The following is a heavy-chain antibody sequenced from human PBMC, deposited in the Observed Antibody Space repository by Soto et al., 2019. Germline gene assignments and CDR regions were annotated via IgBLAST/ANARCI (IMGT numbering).Heavy chain of an antibody. J-gene: IGHJ3*02. D-gene: IGHD3-9*01. Sequence: ASVKVSCKASGYTFTSYGISWVRQAPGQGLEWMGWISAYNGNTNYAQKLQGRVTMTTDTSTSTAYMELRSLRSDDTAVYYCARWSKALYYDILTGYPHDAFDIWGQGTMVTVSS. V-gene: IGHV1-18*01. CDR3: ARWSKALYYDILTGYPHDAFDI. CDR1: GYTFTSYG. CDR2: ISAYNGNT.